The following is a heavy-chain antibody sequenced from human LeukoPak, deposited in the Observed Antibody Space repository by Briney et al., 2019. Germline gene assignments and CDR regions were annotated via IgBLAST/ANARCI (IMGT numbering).Heavy chain of an antibody. V-gene: IGHV3-23*01. Sequence: GRSLRLSCAVCGFTYNNYPMRWVRQARGRGLEWVGAISGRGCSKDYADSLKGRLTISRHISKHTLYVHAHRQRAGHAGVYLCAKEREIVVDDFDPWGQGTLVTVSS. D-gene: IGHD3-22*01. CDR2: ISGRGCSK. CDR3: AKEREIVVDDFDP. CDR1: GFTYNNYP. J-gene: IGHJ5*02.